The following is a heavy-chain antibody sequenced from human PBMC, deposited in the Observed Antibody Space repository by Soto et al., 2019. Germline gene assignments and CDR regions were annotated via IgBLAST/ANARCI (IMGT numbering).Heavy chain of an antibody. J-gene: IGHJ6*02. Sequence: QVQLVESGGGVVQPGRSLRLSCAASGFTFSSYGMHWVRQAPGKGLEWVAVISYDGSNKYYADSVKGRFTISRDNSKNPLYLQMNSLRAEDTAVYYCATDNLGMDVWGQGTKVTVSS. CDR1: GFTFSSYG. V-gene: IGHV3-30*03. CDR2: ISYDGSNK. CDR3: ATDNLGMDV.